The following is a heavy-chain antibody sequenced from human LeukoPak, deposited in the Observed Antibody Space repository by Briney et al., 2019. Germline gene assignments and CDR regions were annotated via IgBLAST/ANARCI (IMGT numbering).Heavy chain of an antibody. V-gene: IGHV1-18*01. CDR1: GYTFTSYG. Sequence: GASVRVSCKASGYTFTSYGINWVRQAPGQGLEWMGWISVYNGNTNYAQKLQGRVTMTTDTSTSTAYMELRSLRSDDTAVYYCARSATHYGDYDLYFDYWGQGTLVTVSS. CDR2: ISVYNGNT. D-gene: IGHD4-17*01. J-gene: IGHJ4*02. CDR3: ARSATHYGDYDLYFDY.